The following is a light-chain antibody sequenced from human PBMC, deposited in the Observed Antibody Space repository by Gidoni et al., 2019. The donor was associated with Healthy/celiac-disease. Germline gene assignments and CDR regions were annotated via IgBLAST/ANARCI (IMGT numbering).Light chain of an antibody. CDR3: AAWDDSLNGWV. J-gene: IGLJ3*02. V-gene: IGLV1-44*01. Sequence: QSVLTQPPSASGTPGQSVTISCSGSSSNIGSNTVNWYQQLPGTAPKLLIYRNNQRPSGGPDRFSGSKSGSSASLAISGLQSEDEADYYCAAWDDSLNGWVFGGGTKLTVL. CDR2: RNN. CDR1: SSNIGSNT.